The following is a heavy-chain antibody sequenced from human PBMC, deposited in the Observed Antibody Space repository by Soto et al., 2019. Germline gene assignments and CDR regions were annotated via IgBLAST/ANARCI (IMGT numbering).Heavy chain of an antibody. V-gene: IGHV4-4*07. CDR3: AREIPNFRVNWFQP. Sequence: ETLSLTCTVSCGSISSYYWSWIRQPAGKELEWVGRMYNTGSTNYNPSLKSRVTMSVGTSKRQISLKLSSVTAADTAVYYCAREIPNFRVNWFQPWGQGTLVTVS. CDR2: MYNTGST. D-gene: IGHD7-27*01. J-gene: IGHJ5*02. CDR1: CGSISSYY.